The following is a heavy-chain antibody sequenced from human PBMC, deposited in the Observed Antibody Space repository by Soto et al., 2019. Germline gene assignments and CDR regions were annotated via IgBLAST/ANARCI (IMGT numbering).Heavy chain of an antibody. Sequence: EVQLLESGGGLVQPGGSLRLSCAASGFTFSSYAMSWVRQAPGKGLEWVSAISGSGGSTYYADSVKGRFTISRDNSKNTRNLQMHSLRAEDTAVYYCAKARAQYYDFWSGYPVDYWGQGTLVTVSS. CDR1: GFTFSSYA. J-gene: IGHJ4*02. CDR3: AKARAQYYDFWSGYPVDY. V-gene: IGHV3-23*01. CDR2: ISGSGGST. D-gene: IGHD3-3*01.